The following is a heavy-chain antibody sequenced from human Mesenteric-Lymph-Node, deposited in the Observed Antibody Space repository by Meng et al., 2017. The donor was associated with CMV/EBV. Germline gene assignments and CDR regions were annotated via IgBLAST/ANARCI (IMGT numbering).Heavy chain of an antibody. CDR3: ARGGRKPFDY. CDR1: GFTFSDYY. Sequence: GESLKISCAVSGFTFSDYYMSWIRQAPGKGLEWVSYISSGGGSIYYADSVKGRFTISRDNAKNSLYLQMNSLRAEDTAVYYCARGGRKPFDYWGQGTLVTVSS. V-gene: IGHV3-11*04. CDR2: ISSGGGSI. J-gene: IGHJ4*02.